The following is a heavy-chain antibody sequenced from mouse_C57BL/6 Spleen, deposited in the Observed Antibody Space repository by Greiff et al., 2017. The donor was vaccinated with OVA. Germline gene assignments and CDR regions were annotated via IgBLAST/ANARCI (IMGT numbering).Heavy chain of an antibody. CDR1: GYTFTSYW. Sequence: QVQLQQSGAELVKPGASVKMSCKASGYTFTSYWITWVKQRPGQGLEWIGDIYPGSGSTNYNEKFKSKATLTVDTSSSTAYMQLSSLTSEDSAVYYCARDYGSRWYFDYWGQGTTLTVSS. J-gene: IGHJ2*01. V-gene: IGHV1-55*01. CDR2: IYPGSGST. CDR3: ARDYGSRWYFDY. D-gene: IGHD1-1*01.